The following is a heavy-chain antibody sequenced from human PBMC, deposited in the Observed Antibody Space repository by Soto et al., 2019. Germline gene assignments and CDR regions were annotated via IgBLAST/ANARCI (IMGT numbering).Heavy chain of an antibody. CDR2: INADNGNT. V-gene: IGHV1-18*01. Sequence: ASVKVSCKASGYTFTSYGISWVRQAPGQRLEWMGWINADNGNTNYAQKFQGRVTITRNTSMSTAYMELSSLRSEDTAVYYCARSIVVVTALDYWGQGTLVTVSS. CDR3: ARSIVVVTALDY. J-gene: IGHJ4*02. D-gene: IGHD2-21*02. CDR1: GYTFTSYG.